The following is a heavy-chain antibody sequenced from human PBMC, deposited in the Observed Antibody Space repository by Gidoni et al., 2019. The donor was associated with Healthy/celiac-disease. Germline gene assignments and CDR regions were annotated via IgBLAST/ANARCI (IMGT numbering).Heavy chain of an antibody. CDR1: GISLSTSGVG. CDR3: AHSGLQDHLDY. J-gene: IGHJ4*02. CDR2: IYWDDEK. V-gene: IGHV2-5*02. Sequence: QITLKESGPTLVKPTQTLTLTCTFSGISLSTSGVGVGWIRQPPGKAPEWLALIYWDDEKRYSPSLKSRLTITKDTSKNQVVLTMTNMDPVDTATYYCAHSGLQDHLDYWGQGTLVTVSS. D-gene: IGHD5-12*01.